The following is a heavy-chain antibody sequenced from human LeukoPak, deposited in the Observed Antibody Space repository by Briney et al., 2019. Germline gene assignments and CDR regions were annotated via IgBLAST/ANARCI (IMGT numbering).Heavy chain of an antibody. J-gene: IGHJ4*02. V-gene: IGHV3-33*01. CDR1: GFTFSSYG. D-gene: IGHD4-11*01. CDR2: IWYDGSNK. Sequence: PGGSLRLSCAASGFTFSSYGMRWIRQAPGKGLEWVAVIWYDGSNKYYADSVKGRFTISRDNSKNTLYLQMNSLRAEDTAVYYCARDSGSFYRHSDYWGQGTLVTVSS. CDR3: ARDSGSFYRHSDY.